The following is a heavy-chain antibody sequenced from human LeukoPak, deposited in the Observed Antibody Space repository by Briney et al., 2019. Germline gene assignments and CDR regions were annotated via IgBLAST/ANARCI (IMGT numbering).Heavy chain of an antibody. Sequence: ASETLSLTCTVSGGSIRSYYWSWIRQPPGKGLEWIGYIYYTGSTNYNPSLKSRVTIPVDTSKNQFSLKLSSVTAADTAVYYCARVYGAGYDFRGAFDIWGQGTMVTVSS. CDR2: IYYTGST. D-gene: IGHD5-12*01. V-gene: IGHV4-59*01. CDR1: GGSIRSYY. J-gene: IGHJ3*02. CDR3: ARVYGAGYDFRGAFDI.